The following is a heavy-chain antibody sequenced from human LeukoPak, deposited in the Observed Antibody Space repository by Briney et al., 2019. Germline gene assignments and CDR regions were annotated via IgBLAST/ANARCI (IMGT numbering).Heavy chain of an antibody. D-gene: IGHD3-22*01. CDR3: AARDYYDSSGYRS. CDR1: GYTFTSYG. Sequence: ASVKVSCKASGYTFTSYGISWVRQAPGQGLEWMGWISAYNGNTNYAQKFQERVTITRDMSTSTAYMELSSLRSEDTAVYYCAARDYYDSSGYRSWGQGTLVTVSS. V-gene: IGHV1-18*01. CDR2: ISAYNGNT. J-gene: IGHJ4*02.